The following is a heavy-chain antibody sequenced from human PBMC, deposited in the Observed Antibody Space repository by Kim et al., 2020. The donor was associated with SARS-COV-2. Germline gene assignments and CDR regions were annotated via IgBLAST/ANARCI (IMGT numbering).Heavy chain of an antibody. Sequence: GGSLRLSCAASGFTFSSYVMHWVRQAPGKGLEWVAVISYDGSNKYYADSVKGRFTISRDNSKNTLYLQMNSLRAEDTAVYYCTRDLLGYRSSTSCYPDA. J-gene: IGHJ3*01. D-gene: IGHD2-2*01. CDR1: GFTFSSYV. CDR2: ISYDGSNK. CDR3: TRDLLGYRSSTSCYPDA. V-gene: IGHV3-30-3*01.